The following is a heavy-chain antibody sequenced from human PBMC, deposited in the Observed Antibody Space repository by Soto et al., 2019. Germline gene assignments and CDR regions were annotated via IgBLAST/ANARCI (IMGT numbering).Heavy chain of an antibody. J-gene: IGHJ4*02. CDR2: MNPHSGDT. CDR3: ARQQAMDY. Sequence: QVQLVQSGAEVKKPGASVKVSCKASGYNFVNYEINWVRQATGQGLEWLGWMNPHSGDTFYAQNFQGRVTMTRNTSITTAYMELNSLKSEDTAVYYCARQQAMDYWGQGTLVTVSS. V-gene: IGHV1-8*01. CDR1: GYNFVNYE.